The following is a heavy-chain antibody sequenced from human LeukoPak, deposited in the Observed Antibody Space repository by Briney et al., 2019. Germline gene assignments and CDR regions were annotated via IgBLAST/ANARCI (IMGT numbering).Heavy chain of an antibody. CDR3: ARVGGSGWYYGY. V-gene: IGHV1-69*01. J-gene: IGHJ4*02. CDR1: GGTFSSYA. CDR2: IIPIFGAA. Sequence: GSSVEVSCKASGGTFSSYAISWVRQAPGQGLEWMGGIIPIFGAANYAQKFQGRVTITADESTSTAYMELSSLRSEDTAVYYCARVGGSGWYYGYWGQGTLVTVSS. D-gene: IGHD6-19*01.